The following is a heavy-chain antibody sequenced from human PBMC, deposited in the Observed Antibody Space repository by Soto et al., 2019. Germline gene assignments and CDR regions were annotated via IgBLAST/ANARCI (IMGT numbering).Heavy chain of an antibody. D-gene: IGHD6-13*01. Sequence: EVQLVESGGGLVQPGRSLRLSCAASGFTFDDYAMHWVRQAPGKGLEWVSGINWNSGRIGYADSVKGRFTISRDNTKNSLYLQMNSLRVEDTALYYCVKDRGGSSWYPGDFCGQGTLVTVS. J-gene: IGHJ4*02. CDR1: GFTFDDYA. CDR2: INWNSGRI. CDR3: VKDRGGSSWYPGDF. V-gene: IGHV3-9*01.